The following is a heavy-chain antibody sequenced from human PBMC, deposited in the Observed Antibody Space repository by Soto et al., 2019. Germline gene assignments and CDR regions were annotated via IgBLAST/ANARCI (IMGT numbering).Heavy chain of an antibody. V-gene: IGHV4-31*03. J-gene: IGHJ5*02. Sequence: PSETLSLTCTVSGGSISSGGYYWSWIRQHPGKGLEWIGYIYYGGSTYYNPSLKSRVTISVDTSKNRFSLKLSSVTAADTAVYYCAREMVRGVIKWFDPWGQGTLVAVSS. CDR1: GGSISSGGYY. CDR2: IYYGGST. CDR3: AREMVRGVIKWFDP. D-gene: IGHD3-10*01.